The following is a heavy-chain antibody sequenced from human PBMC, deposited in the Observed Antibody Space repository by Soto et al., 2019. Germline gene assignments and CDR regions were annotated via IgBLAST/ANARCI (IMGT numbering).Heavy chain of an antibody. CDR2: IDPRSGGT. CDR3: ATDDYGIFTY. Sequence: ASVKVSCKVSGYPVTTYYIHWVRQAPGQGLEWMGWIDPRSGGTVYGQKFQGRVTMTRDTSISTVYMDLSGLTSDDTALYYCATDDYGIFTYWGKRSLVTVSS. CDR1: GYPVTTYY. J-gene: IGHJ4*02. D-gene: IGHD3-10*01. V-gene: IGHV1-2*02.